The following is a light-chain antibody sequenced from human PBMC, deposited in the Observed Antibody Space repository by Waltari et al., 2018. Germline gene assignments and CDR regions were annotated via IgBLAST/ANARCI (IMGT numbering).Light chain of an antibody. V-gene: IGKV3-15*01. J-gene: IGKJ4*01. CDR2: GAS. Sequence: EIVMTQSPATLSVSPGERATLSCRASQSVSSNLAWYQQKTGQAPRLLIYGASTKGTGIPARFSGSCSGTEFTLTISSLQSEDFAVDYCQQYNNWPLTFGGGTKVEIK. CDR1: QSVSSN. CDR3: QQYNNWPLT.